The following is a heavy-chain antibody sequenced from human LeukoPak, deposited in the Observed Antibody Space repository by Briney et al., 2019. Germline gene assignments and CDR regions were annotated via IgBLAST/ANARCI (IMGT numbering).Heavy chain of an antibody. V-gene: IGHV4-59*08. CDR2: IYYSGST. D-gene: IGHD3-10*01. CDR3: ARHEFDSGSLPYFDY. J-gene: IGHJ4*02. Sequence: SETLSLTCTVSGGSIRGYYWSWIRQPPGKGLEWIGYIYYSGSTNYNPSLKSRVTISVDTSKNQFSLKLSAVTAADTAVYYCARHEFDSGSLPYFDYWGQGILVAVSS. CDR1: GGSIRGYY.